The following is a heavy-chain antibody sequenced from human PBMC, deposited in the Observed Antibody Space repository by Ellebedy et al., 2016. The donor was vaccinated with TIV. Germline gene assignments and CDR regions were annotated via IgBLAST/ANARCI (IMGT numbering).Heavy chain of an antibody. V-gene: IGHV3-23*01. CDR1: GFTFSSCA. J-gene: IGHJ3*02. CDR3: ATDAWGAFDI. CDR2: ITGSGDRI. D-gene: IGHD3-16*01. Sequence: PGGSLRLSCAASGFTFSSCAMSWVRQAPGKGLEWVSVITGSGDRIFYADSVKGRFTISRDNSKNTLYLQMNSLRADDTAVYYCATDAWGAFDIWGQGTMVTVSS.